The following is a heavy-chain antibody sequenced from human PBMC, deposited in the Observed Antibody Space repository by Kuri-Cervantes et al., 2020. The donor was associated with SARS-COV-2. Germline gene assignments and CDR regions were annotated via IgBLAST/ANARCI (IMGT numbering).Heavy chain of an antibody. Sequence: GESLKISCAASGFNFSRTDMHWVRQAPGKGLEWVAFISYDGKNKKCIASGKGRFTISRDNAKNSLYLQMNSLRAEDTAVYYCARDHSRSILTGPDFDYWGQGTLVTVSS. CDR3: ARDHSRSILTGPDFDY. CDR1: GFNFSRTD. V-gene: IGHV3-30*03. CDR2: ISYDGKNK. J-gene: IGHJ4*02. D-gene: IGHD3-9*01.